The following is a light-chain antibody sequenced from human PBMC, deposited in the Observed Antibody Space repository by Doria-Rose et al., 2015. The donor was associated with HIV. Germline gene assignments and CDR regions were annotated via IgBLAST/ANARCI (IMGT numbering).Light chain of an antibody. V-gene: IGKV1-39*01. CDR1: QTVSTY. J-gene: IGKJ1*01. CDR3: QQTYSSPPWT. Sequence: DIRLTQSPSSLSASIGDRVPITCRASQTVSTYLNWIQQEPGKAPKLLTYAASRLQRGVPSRFSGSGSGTDFTLPISGLQPGDFATYYCQQTYSSPPWTFGQGTKVEMK. CDR2: AAS.